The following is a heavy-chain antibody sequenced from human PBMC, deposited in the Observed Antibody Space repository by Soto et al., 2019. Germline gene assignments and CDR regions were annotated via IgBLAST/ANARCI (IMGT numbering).Heavy chain of an antibody. D-gene: IGHD5-18*01. CDR1: GFTFDDYT. CDR2: ISWDGGST. J-gene: IGHJ4*02. V-gene: IGHV3-43*01. Sequence: GGSLRLSCAASGFTFDDYTMHWVRQAPGKGLEWVSLISWDGGSTYYADSVKGRFTISRDNSKNSLYLQMNSLRTEDTALYYCAKSLSTYTAHQGWDYWGQGTLVTVSS. CDR3: AKSLSTYTAHQGWDY.